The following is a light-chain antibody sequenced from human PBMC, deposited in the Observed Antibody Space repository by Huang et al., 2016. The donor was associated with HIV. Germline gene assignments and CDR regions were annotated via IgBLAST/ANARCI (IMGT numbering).Light chain of an antibody. CDR2: KAS. CDR3: QQHNSYSRT. J-gene: IGKJ2*02. V-gene: IGKV1-5*03. Sequence: DIQLTPYPSTPSASVGDRVTITCRASQSISDWLAWFQQKPGKAPKLLIYKASTLQSGVPSRFSGSGSETEFTLTIRKLQPDDFATYYCQQHNSYSRTFGPGTKVEI. CDR1: QSISDW.